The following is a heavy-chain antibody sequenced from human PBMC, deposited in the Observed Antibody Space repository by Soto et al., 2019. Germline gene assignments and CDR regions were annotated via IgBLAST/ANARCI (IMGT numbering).Heavy chain of an antibody. CDR2: IHYTGST. D-gene: IGHD6-6*01. V-gene: IGHV4-39*01. CDR1: GGSISSSSYF. CDR3: ARQRAVAARPVWFDP. Sequence: QLQLQESGPGLVKPSETLSLTCTVSGGSISSSSYFWDWIRQPPGKGLEWIGSIHYTGSTSYNPSLQGRVTISVDTSKNRCSRKLTSLTAADTAVYYCARQRAVAARPVWFDPWGQGTLVTVSS. J-gene: IGHJ5*02.